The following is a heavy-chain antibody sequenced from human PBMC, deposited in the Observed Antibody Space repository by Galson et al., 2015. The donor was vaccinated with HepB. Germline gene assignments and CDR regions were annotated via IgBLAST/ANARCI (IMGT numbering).Heavy chain of an antibody. CDR2: THYRSKWYN. CDR1: GDSVTRNRGA. Sequence: CAISGDSVTRNRGAWDWIRQSPSRGLEWLGRTHYRSKWYNDYAVFVKSRVTINADTSKNQFTLQLNSVTPEDTAVYYCACGGGLYRFDNWGQGILVTVSS. D-gene: IGHD4-23*01. CDR3: ACGGGLYRFDN. J-gene: IGHJ4*02. V-gene: IGHV6-1*01.